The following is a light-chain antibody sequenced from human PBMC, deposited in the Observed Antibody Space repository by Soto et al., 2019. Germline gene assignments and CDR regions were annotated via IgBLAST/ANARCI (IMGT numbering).Light chain of an antibody. CDR3: ELHISAACR. CDR1: QSVSSSY. CDR2: GAS. Sequence: GGRPILYCRASQSVSSSYLAWYQQKPGQAPRLLIYGASSRATGIPDRFSGSGSGTDFTLTISGLGLGYLELYYCELHISAACRFAQGTKVDIK. V-gene: IGKV3-20*01. J-gene: IGKJ1*01.